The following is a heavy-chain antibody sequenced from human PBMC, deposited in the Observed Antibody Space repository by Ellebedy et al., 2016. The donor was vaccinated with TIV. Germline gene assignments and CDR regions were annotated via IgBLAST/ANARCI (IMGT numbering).Heavy chain of an antibody. CDR1: GGSISSSSYY. CDR3: AREVHEDSNWFDP. CDR2: IYYSGST. D-gene: IGHD1-1*01. J-gene: IGHJ5*02. V-gene: IGHV4-39*07. Sequence: SETLSLTCTVSGGSISSSSYYWGWIRQPPGKGLEWIGSIYYSGSTYYNPSLKSRVSISVDTSKNQFSLKLNSVTAADTAVYYCAREVHEDSNWFDPWGQGTLATVSS.